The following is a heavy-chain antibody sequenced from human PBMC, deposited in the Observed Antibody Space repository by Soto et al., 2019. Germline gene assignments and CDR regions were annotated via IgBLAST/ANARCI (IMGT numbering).Heavy chain of an antibody. CDR2: ISAYNGNT. J-gene: IGHJ4*02. D-gene: IGHD5-18*01. CDR3: ASQKEYYSYGYY. V-gene: IGHV1-18*01. Sequence: ASVKVSCKASGYTFTSYGISWVRQAPGQGLEWMGWISAYNGNTNYAQKLQGRVTMTTDTSTSTAYMELRSLRSDDTAVYYCASQKEYYSYGYYWGQGTLVTAPQ. CDR1: GYTFTSYG.